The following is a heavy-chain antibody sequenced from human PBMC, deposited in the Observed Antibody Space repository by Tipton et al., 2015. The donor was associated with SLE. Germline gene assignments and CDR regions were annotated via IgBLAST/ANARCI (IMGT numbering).Heavy chain of an antibody. V-gene: IGHV4-34*01. CDR3: AKGRNSLDP. J-gene: IGHJ5*02. CDR1: GGSFSDYY. CDR2: INHIGST. D-gene: IGHD4-23*01. Sequence: TLSLTCAFYGGSFSDYYWSWIRQTPGKGLEWIRDINHIGSTNYNPSLKSRATISVDVSKNQFSLKLTSVTAADTAVYYCAKGRNSLDPWGQGTLVSVSS.